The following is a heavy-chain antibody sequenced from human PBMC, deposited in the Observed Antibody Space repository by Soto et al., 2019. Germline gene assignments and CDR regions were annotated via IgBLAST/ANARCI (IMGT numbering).Heavy chain of an antibody. J-gene: IGHJ4*02. CDR3: ARAGYCGPGCYYYFDY. V-gene: IGHV3-7*01. CDR1: GFTFGSYW. CDR2: IKPDGSAT. D-gene: IGHD2-21*02. Sequence: GGSLRLSCSVSGFTFGSYWMNWVRLIPGKGLEWVAYIKPDGSATYYVDSVKGRFTISRDNAKNSLYLQMNSLRVEDTSVYYCARAGYCGPGCYYYFDYWGQGTLVTVSS.